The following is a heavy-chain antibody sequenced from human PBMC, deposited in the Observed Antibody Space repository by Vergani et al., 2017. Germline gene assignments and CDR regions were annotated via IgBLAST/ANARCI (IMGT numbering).Heavy chain of an antibody. J-gene: IGHJ6*02. CDR2: ISGSGGST. Sequence: EVQLVESGGGLVQPGGSLRLSCAASGFTVSSNYMSWVRQAPGKGLEWVSVISGSGGSTYYADSVKGRFTISRDNSKNTLYLQMNSLRAEDTAVYYCAKVDSSGWYAPYYGMDVWGQGP. CDR3: AKVDSSGWYAPYYGMDV. D-gene: IGHD6-19*01. CDR1: GFTVSSNY. V-gene: IGHV3-23*04.